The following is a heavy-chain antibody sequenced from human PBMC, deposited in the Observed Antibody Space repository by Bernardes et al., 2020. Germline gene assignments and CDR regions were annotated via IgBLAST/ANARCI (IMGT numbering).Heavy chain of an antibody. D-gene: IGHD4-17*01. CDR3: ARDDYGDSPRRKQNWFDP. Sequence: SETLSLTCAVYGGSFSGYYWNWIRQPPGKGLEWIGEISHTGSTNYNPSLKSRVTISVDTSKNQFSLKLSSVTAADTAVYYCARDDYGDSPRRKQNWFDPWGQGTLVTVSS. J-gene: IGHJ5*02. CDR2: ISHTGST. V-gene: IGHV4-34*01. CDR1: GGSFSGYY.